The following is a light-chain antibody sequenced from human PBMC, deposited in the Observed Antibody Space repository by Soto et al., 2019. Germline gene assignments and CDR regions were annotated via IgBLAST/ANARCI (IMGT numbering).Light chain of an antibody. CDR2: GPS. Sequence: EIVLTQSPATLSVSPGERATLSFRASQSISSNLAWYQQKPGQAPRLLIYGPSTRATGVPARFSGSGSGTEFTLTISSLQSEDFAMYYCQQRSNWLTFGGGTKVDIK. V-gene: IGKV3-15*01. CDR3: QQRSNWLT. J-gene: IGKJ4*01. CDR1: QSISSN.